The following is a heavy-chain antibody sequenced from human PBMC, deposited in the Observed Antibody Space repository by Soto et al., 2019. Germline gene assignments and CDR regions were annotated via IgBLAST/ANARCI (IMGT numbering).Heavy chain of an antibody. CDR3: ARSDGVALAYDI. CDR1: GYPLTGYD. CDR2: MNPKNDNT. J-gene: IGHJ3*02. Sequence: SEKVSCKAPGYPLTGYDMILERKAPGQGLEWMGWMNPKNDNTASGQRFQGRVTLTRNTSINTAYMELTSLTSEDTAVYFCARSDGVALAYDIWGQGTMVTFSS. V-gene: IGHV1-8*01. D-gene: IGHD2-8*01.